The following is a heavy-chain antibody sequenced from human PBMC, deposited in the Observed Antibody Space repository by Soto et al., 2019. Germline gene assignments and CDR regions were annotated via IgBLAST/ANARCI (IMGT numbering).Heavy chain of an antibody. J-gene: IGHJ4*02. D-gene: IGHD3-9*01. Sequence: PGGLLRHYCGVSGSTFGSYGMHRVSQNPSKGLERVAVIWYDGSNKYYADSVKGRFTISRDNSKNTLYLQMNSLRAEDTAVYYCARPYDILTGYHPFFDYWGQGTLVTVSS. CDR1: GSTFGSYG. CDR2: IWYDGSNK. V-gene: IGHV3-33*08. CDR3: ARPYDILTGYHPFFDY.